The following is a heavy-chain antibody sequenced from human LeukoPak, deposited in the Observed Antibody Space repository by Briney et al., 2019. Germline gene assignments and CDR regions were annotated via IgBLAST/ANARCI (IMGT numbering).Heavy chain of an antibody. CDR1: GDSISSGSFY. Sequence: PSETLSLTCSVSGDSISSGSFYWSWIRQPAGRGLEWIGRIYPSGSTNYNPSLKSRVTISLDTSKNQFSLKLSSVTAADTAVYYCARDVLAAPSTFDYWGQGALVTVSS. J-gene: IGHJ4*02. D-gene: IGHD6-13*01. V-gene: IGHV4-61*02. CDR3: ARDVLAAPSTFDY. CDR2: IYPSGST.